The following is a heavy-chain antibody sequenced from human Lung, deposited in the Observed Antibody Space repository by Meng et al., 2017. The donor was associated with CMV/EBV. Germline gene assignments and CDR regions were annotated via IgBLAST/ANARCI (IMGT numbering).Heavy chain of an antibody. V-gene: IGHV1-8*01. CDR3: ARVEEPAGAMLQYFYYYGMEV. CDR1: GYSFTRYD. D-gene: IGHD6-13*01. Sequence: ASAXVSXXASGYSFTRYDNIWVRQASGQGLEGMGWMNPNNGETGYSQKFLDRVNMTRNTSISTVYMELNSLRSEDTAVYYCARVEEPAGAMLQYFYYYGMEVWGQGXTVTVSS. CDR2: MNPNNGET. J-gene: IGHJ6*02.